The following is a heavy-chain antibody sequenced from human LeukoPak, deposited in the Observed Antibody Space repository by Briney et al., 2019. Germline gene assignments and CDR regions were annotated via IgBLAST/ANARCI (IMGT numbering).Heavy chain of an antibody. V-gene: IGHV3-23*01. D-gene: IGHD2-21*01. CDR1: GFIFSNYA. CDR3: AKDPETYSSRWFDS. J-gene: IGHJ5*01. Sequence: GGSLRLSCAASGFIFSNYAMSWARQAPGKGLEWVSAVTGNGGNTYYADSVKGRFTISRDTSKNTLYLHMNSLRVEDTAVYYCAKDPETYSSRWFDSWGQGTLVTVSS. CDR2: VTGNGGNT.